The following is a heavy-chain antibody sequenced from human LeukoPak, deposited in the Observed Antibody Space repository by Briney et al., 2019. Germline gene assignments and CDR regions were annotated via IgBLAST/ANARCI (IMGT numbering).Heavy chain of an antibody. CDR3: ARGGGMGHYYYYMDV. D-gene: IGHD5-24*01. CDR1: GGSISSYY. Sequence: SETLSLTCTVSGGSISSYYWSWIRQPAGKGLEWIGRIYTSGSTNYNPSLKSRVTISVDTSKNQFSLKLSSVTAADTAVYYCARGGGMGHYYYYMDVWGKGTTVTISS. CDR2: IYTSGST. V-gene: IGHV4-4*07. J-gene: IGHJ6*03.